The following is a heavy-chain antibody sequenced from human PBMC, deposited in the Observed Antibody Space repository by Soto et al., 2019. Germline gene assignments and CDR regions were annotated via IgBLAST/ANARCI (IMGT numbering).Heavy chain of an antibody. CDR1: GFTVSSIC. CDR2: IYSGGST. J-gene: IGHJ4*02. V-gene: IGHV3-53*01. D-gene: IGHD6-19*01. CDR3: ARSFSSGWPLFDY. Sequence: PGGSLRLSCAASGFTVSSICMSWVRQAPGKGLEWVSVIYSGGSTYYADSVKGRFTISRDNSKNTLYLQMNSLRAEDTAVYYCARSFSSGWPLFDYWGQGTLVTVSS.